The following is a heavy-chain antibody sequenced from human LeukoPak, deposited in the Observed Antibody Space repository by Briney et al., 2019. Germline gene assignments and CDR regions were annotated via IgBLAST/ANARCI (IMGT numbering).Heavy chain of an antibody. CDR2: INHSGST. D-gene: IGHD1-26*01. V-gene: IGHV4-34*01. CDR3: ARLGATIGAHFDY. CDR1: GGSFSGYY. Sequence: SETLSLTCAVYGGSFSGYYWSWIRQPPGKGLEWIGEINHSGSTNYNPSLKSRVTISVDTSKNQFSLKLSSVTAADTAVYYCARLGATIGAHFDYWGQGTLVTVSS. J-gene: IGHJ4*02.